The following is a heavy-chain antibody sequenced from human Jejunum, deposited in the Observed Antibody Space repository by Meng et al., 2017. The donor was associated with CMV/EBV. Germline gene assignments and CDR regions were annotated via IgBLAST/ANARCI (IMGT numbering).Heavy chain of an antibody. Sequence: LSCAASGFAFSDHYMDWVRQAPGKGLEWVGRTRNKANSYTTEYAASVKGRFIISRDGSKNSLYLQMNSLKIEDMAVYYCARDYGDWGQGTLVTVSS. CDR2: TRNKANSYTT. V-gene: IGHV3-72*01. D-gene: IGHD3-16*01. CDR1: GFAFSDHY. J-gene: IGHJ4*02. CDR3: ARDYGD.